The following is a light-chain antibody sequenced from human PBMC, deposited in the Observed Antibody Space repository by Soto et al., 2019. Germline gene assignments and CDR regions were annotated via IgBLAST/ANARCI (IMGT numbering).Light chain of an antibody. Sequence: DIVMTQSPDSLAVSLGERATIDCKSNQSVLYSSNNKNYLAWYQHKRGQPPKLLIYGASTRESGVPDRFSGSGSGTEFTLTISSLQSEDVAVYYCHQYFSVPLTFGGGTKVEIK. CDR2: GAS. J-gene: IGKJ4*01. V-gene: IGKV4-1*01. CDR3: HQYFSVPLT. CDR1: QSVLYSSNNKNY.